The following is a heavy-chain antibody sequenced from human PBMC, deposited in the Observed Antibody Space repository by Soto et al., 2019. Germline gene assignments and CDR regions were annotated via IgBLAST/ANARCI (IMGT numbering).Heavy chain of an antibody. Sequence: ASVKVSCKASGYTFTGYYMHWVRQAPGEGLEWMGWINPNSGGTNYAQKFQGWVTMTRDTSISTAYMELSRLRSDDTAVYYCARMGNPGIAAAGTRSYYYYYGMDVWGQGPTVTVSS. V-gene: IGHV1-2*04. CDR3: ARMGNPGIAAAGTRSYYYYYGMDV. J-gene: IGHJ6*02. CDR2: INPNSGGT. D-gene: IGHD6-13*01. CDR1: GYTFTGYY.